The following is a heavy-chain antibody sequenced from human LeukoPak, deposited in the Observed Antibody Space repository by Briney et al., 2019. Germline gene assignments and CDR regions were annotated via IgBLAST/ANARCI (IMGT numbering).Heavy chain of an antibody. Sequence: PSETLSLTCAVYGGSFSGYYWSWIRQPPGKGLEWMGEINHSGSTNYNPSLKSRVTISVDTSKNQFSLKLSSVTAADTAVYYCARGKLSYYYGSGSYYRQNPYLDYWGQGTLVTVSS. CDR3: ARGKLSYYYGSGSYYRQNPYLDY. CDR2: INHSGST. D-gene: IGHD3-10*01. V-gene: IGHV4-34*01. CDR1: GGSFSGYY. J-gene: IGHJ4*02.